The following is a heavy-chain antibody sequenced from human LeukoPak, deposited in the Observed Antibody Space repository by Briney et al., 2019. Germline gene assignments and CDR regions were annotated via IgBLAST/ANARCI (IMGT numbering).Heavy chain of an antibody. D-gene: IGHD3-9*01. CDR2: ISYAGSNK. V-gene: IGHV3-30*18. J-gene: IGHJ4*02. CDR3: ANGRGGHDISIGYYETFDY. Sequence: PGGSLRLSCVASGFTFSSYGMHWVRQAPGKGLEWVALISYAGSNKYYADSVKGRFTISRDNSKNTLYLQMNSLRAEDTAVYYCANGRGGHDISIGYYETFDYCGQGTLVTVSS. CDR1: GFTFSSYG.